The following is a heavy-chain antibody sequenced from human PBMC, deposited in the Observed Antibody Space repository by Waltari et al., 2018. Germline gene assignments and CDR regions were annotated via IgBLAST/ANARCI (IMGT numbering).Heavy chain of an antibody. Sequence: QIPLKESGPTLVKPTQTLTLTCTFSGFSLSTSGVGVVWMRQPPGKALEWLALIYWDDDKRYSPHLKSRLTLSNDTVKNQVVLTMTNMDPVDTATYYCAPLYYDFWSGYPQHYFDYWGQGTLVTVSS. CDR3: APLYYDFWSGYPQHYFDY. CDR1: GFSLSTSGVG. CDR2: IYWDDDK. V-gene: IGHV2-5*02. J-gene: IGHJ4*02. D-gene: IGHD3-3*01.